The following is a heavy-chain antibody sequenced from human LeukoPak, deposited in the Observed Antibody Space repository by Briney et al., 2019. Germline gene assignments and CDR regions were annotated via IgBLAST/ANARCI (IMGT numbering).Heavy chain of an antibody. D-gene: IGHD2-8*01. J-gene: IGHJ4*02. CDR1: GFTFSSYA. CDR2: ISDSGDYT. CDR3: AKDTSIGKYCTNGVCSPFGY. Sequence: AGGSLRLSCAASGFTFSSYAMSWVRQAPGKGLEWVSAISDSGDYTYYADSVKGRFTISRDNSKNTLYLQMNSLRAEDTAAYYCAKDTSIGKYCTNGVCSPFGYWGQGTLVTVSS. V-gene: IGHV3-23*01.